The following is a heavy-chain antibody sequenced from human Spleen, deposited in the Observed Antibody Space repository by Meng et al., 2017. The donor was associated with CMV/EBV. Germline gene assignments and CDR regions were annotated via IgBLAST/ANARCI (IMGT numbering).Heavy chain of an antibody. V-gene: IGHV4-39*07. CDR1: GDSISSSSYY. Sequence: SETLSLTCTVSGDSISSSSYYWGWIRQPPGKGLEWIGSIYYSGTTYYNPSLKSRVTISVDTSKNQFSLKLSSVTAADTAVYYCARDSYHYGSGTYNWFDPWGQGTLVTVSS. CDR3: ARDSYHYGSGTYNWFDP. D-gene: IGHD3-10*01. CDR2: IYYSGTT. J-gene: IGHJ5*02.